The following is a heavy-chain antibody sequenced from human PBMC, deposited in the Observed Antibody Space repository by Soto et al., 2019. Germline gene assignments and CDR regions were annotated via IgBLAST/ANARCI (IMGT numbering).Heavy chain of an antibody. D-gene: IGHD4-17*01. V-gene: IGHV4-61*01. CDR2: IYYSGST. J-gene: IGHJ4*02. Sequence: QVQLQESGPGLVKPSQTLSLTCTVSGGSVSSGSYYWSWIRQPPGKGLEWIGYIYYSGSTNYNPSLKSRVTISVDTSKNQFSLKLSSVTAADTAVYYCASTLIDYGGSLDYWGQGTLVTVSS. CDR3: ASTLIDYGGSLDY. CDR1: GGSVSSGSYY.